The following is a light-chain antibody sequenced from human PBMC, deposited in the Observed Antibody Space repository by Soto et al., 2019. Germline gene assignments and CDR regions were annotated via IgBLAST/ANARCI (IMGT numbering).Light chain of an antibody. CDR1: QSVRDN. J-gene: IGKJ2*01. Sequence: EILLTQSPATLAVSPGEGATLSCRASQSVRDNLAWYQQKPGQAPRLLIYRASTRATGVPARFSGSGSGTEFTLTISSLQSEDVSVYFCQHYNFWPHTFGQGTNVDI. CDR3: QHYNFWPHT. CDR2: RAS. V-gene: IGKV3-15*01.